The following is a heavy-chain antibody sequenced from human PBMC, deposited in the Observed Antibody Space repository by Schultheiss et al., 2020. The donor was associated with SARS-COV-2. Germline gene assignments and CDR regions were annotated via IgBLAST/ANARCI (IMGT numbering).Heavy chain of an antibody. CDR3: ARAHRPYCSSTSCYMYYFDY. J-gene: IGHJ4*02. CDR2: IYHSGST. CDR1: GGSISSYY. D-gene: IGHD2-2*02. Sequence: SETLSLTCTVSGGSISSYYWSWIRQPPGKGLEWIGSIYHSGSTYYNPSLKSRVTISVDTSKNQFSLKLSSVTAADTAVYYCARAHRPYCSSTSCYMYYFDYWGQGTLVTVSS. V-gene: IGHV4-59*12.